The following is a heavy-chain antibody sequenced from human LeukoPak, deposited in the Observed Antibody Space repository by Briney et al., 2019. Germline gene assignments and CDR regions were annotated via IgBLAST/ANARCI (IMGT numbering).Heavy chain of an antibody. CDR3: AKDRVPYCSGGSCYSADY. V-gene: IGHV3-23*01. Sequence: GGSLRLSCAASGFTFSSYAMSWVRQAPGKGLEWVSAISVSGGSTYYADSVKGRFTISRDNSKNTLYLQMNSLRAEDTAVYYCAKDRVPYCSGGSCYSADYWGQGTLVTVSS. D-gene: IGHD2-15*01. CDR2: ISVSGGST. J-gene: IGHJ4*02. CDR1: GFTFSSYA.